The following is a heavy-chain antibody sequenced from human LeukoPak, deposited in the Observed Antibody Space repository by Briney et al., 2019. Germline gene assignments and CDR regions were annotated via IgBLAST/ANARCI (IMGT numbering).Heavy chain of an antibody. Sequence: GRSLRLSCAASGFTFDDYAMHWVRQAPGKGLEWVSGISWNSGSIGYADSVKGRFTISRDNAKNSLYLQMNSLRAEDTALYYCARAYCSATSCYPGLFDFWGQGTLVTVSS. V-gene: IGHV3-9*01. CDR3: ARAYCSATSCYPGLFDF. D-gene: IGHD2-2*01. CDR2: ISWNSGSI. CDR1: GFTFDDYA. J-gene: IGHJ4*02.